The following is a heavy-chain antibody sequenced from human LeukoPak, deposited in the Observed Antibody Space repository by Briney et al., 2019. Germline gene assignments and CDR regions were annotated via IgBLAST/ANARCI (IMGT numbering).Heavy chain of an antibody. CDR1: GFTFSSYW. CDR2: ISSNGGST. CDR3: ARGHSSSWYPTYAFDI. Sequence: PGGSLRLSCAASGFTFSSYWMHWVRQAPGKGLEYVSAISSNGGSTYYANSVKGRFTISRDNSKNTLYLQMGSLRAEDMAVYYCARGHSSSWYPTYAFDIWGQGTMVTVSS. V-gene: IGHV3-64*01. D-gene: IGHD6-13*01. J-gene: IGHJ3*02.